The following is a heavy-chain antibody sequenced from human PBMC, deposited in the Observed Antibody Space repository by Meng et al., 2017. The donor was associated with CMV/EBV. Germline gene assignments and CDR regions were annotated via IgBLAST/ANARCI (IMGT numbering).Heavy chain of an antibody. J-gene: IGHJ5*02. D-gene: IGHD3-3*01. CDR1: GYTFTSYD. V-gene: IGHV1-8*01. Sequence: ASVKVSCKASGYTFTSYDINWVRQATGQGLEWMGWMNPNSGNTGYAQKFQGRVTMTRNTSISTAYMELSSLRSEDTAVYYCARRVAIFGGGISRWFDPWGQGTLVTVSS. CDR3: ARRVAIFGGGISRWFDP. CDR2: MNPNSGNT.